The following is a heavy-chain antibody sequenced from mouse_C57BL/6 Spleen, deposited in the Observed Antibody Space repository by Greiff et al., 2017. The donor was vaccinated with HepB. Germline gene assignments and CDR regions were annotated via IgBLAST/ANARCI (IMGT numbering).Heavy chain of an antibody. D-gene: IGHD1-1*01. CDR2: IDPSDSYT. CDR1: GYTFTSYW. CDR3: AREWTILRSFAY. V-gene: IGHV1-50*01. Sequence: VQLQQPGAELVKPGASVKLSCKASGYTFTSYWMQWVKQRPGQGLEWIGEIDPSDSYTNYNQKFKGKATLTVDTSSSTAYMQLSSLTSEDSAVYYCAREWTILRSFAYWGQGTLVTVSA. J-gene: IGHJ3*01.